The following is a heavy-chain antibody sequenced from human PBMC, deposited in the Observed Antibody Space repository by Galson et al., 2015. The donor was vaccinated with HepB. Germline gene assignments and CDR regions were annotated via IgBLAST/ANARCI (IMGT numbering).Heavy chain of an antibody. D-gene: IGHD1-1*01. CDR1: GYSFTSYW. Sequence: QSGAEVKKPGESLKISCKGLGYSFTSYWIGWVRQMPGKGLEWMGIIYPGGSDARFSPSFQGQVTMSVDKSISTAYLQWNSLKASDTAIYYFARSTGGEYFQNCGQGALVTV. CDR2: IYPGGSDA. J-gene: IGHJ1*01. CDR3: ARSTGGEYFQN. V-gene: IGHV5-51*03.